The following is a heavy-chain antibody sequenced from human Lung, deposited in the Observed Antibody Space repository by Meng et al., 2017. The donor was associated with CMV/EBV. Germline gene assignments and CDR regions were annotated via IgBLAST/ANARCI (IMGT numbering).Heavy chain of an antibody. D-gene: IGHD6-19*01. V-gene: IGHV4-4*02. CDR1: GGSISSSNW. J-gene: IGHJ4*02. Sequence: QVRWRESGPGFVKPSGTLSLTWAVSGGSISSSNWCSWVRQPPGKGLVWIGEIYHSGSTNYNPSLKSRVTISVDKSKNQFSLKLSSVTAADTAVYYCASFPPPGKQWLVTDYWGQGTLVTVSS. CDR2: IYHSGST. CDR3: ASFPPPGKQWLVTDY.